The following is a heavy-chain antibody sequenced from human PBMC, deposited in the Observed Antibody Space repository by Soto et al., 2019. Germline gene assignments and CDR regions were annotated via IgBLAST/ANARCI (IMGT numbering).Heavy chain of an antibody. D-gene: IGHD3-22*01. Sequence: GPLRLTCAASGCTFSGYSMNWVSKTPGKGLEWVSSISSSSRYIYYADSVKGRFTISRDNAKNSLYLQMNSLRAEDTAVYYCARSNYDSSSYYFDYWGQGTLVTVSS. CDR3: ARSNYDSSSYYFDY. CDR1: GCTFSGYS. V-gene: IGHV3-21*01. J-gene: IGHJ4*02. CDR2: ISSSSRYI.